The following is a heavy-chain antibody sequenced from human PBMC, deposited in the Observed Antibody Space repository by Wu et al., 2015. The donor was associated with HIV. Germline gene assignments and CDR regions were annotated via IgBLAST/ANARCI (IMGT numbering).Heavy chain of an antibody. CDR2: MNPNSGNT. V-gene: IGHV1-8*01. CDR1: GYTFTSYD. Sequence: QVQLVQSGAEVKKPGASVKVSCKASGYTFTSYDINWVRQATGQGLEWMGWMNPNSGNTGYAQKFQGRVTMTRNTSISTAYMELSSLRSEDTAVYYCARAGYCSGGSCYSWFDPWGQGTLGHRLL. D-gene: IGHD2-15*01. J-gene: IGHJ5*02. CDR3: ARAGYCSGGSCYSWFDP.